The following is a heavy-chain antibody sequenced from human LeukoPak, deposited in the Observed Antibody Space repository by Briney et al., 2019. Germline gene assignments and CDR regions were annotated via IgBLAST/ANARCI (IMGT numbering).Heavy chain of an antibody. CDR3: ARDMVAISGVVTYDY. Sequence: GGSLRLSCAAPGFTFSTYNMNWVRQAPGKGLEWVSSISSGGSLIYYADSVKGRFTISRDNAKNSLYLQMNSLRAEDTAVYYCARDMVAISGVVTYDYWGQGTLVTVSS. D-gene: IGHD3-3*01. J-gene: IGHJ4*02. CDR1: GFTFSTYN. CDR2: ISSGGSLI. V-gene: IGHV3-48*01.